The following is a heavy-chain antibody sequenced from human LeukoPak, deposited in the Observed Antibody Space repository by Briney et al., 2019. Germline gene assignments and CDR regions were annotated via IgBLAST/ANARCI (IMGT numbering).Heavy chain of an antibody. CDR1: GFSFTTHA. V-gene: IGHV3-23*01. CDR2: ISGSGGST. J-gene: IGHJ4*02. D-gene: IGHD2-21*01. Sequence: GGSLRLSCVASGFSFTTHAMGWVRQAPGKGLEWVSHISGSGGSTKYSGSVKGRFTISRDNSKNTLYLQINSLRADDTAVYYCAKVISGADCFFDYWGQGTLVTVSS. CDR3: AKVISGADCFFDY.